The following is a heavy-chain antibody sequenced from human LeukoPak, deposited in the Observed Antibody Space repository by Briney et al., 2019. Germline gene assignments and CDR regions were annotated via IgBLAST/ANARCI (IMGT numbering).Heavy chain of an antibody. Sequence: SETLSLTCTVSGGSISSGSYYWSWIRQPAGKGLEWIGRIYTSGSTNYNPSLKSRVTISVDTSKNQFSLKLSSVTAADTAVYYCARGWDFKNNWFDPWGQGTLVTVSS. D-gene: IGHD1-26*01. CDR1: GGSISSGSYY. CDR2: IYTSGST. J-gene: IGHJ5*02. V-gene: IGHV4-61*02. CDR3: ARGWDFKNNWFDP.